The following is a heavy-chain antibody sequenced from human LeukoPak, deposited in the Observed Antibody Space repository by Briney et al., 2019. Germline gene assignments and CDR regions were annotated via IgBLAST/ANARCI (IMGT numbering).Heavy chain of an antibody. CDR3: TTDGVGIEGATFDY. J-gene: IGHJ4*02. CDR2: IKAKPHGGTT. V-gene: IGHV3-15*01. CDR1: GFTFINAW. Sequence: GGSLRLSCADSGFTFINAWMAWVRQAPGKGLEWVGRIKAKPHGGTTDYAAPVKGRFTISRDDSKNTLYLQMNSLKTEDTAVYYCTTDGVGIEGATFDYWGQGILVTVSS. D-gene: IGHD1-26*01.